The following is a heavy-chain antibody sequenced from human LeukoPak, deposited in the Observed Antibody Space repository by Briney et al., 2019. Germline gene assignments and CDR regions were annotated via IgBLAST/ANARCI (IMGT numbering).Heavy chain of an antibody. J-gene: IGHJ6*02. CDR1: GYTLGDYA. Sequence: PGGSLRLSCTASGYTLGDYAMAWVRQAPGKGLEWVGFMRNPDYGGTTEYAASVKGRFTISRDDSKSIAYLQMNSLKTEDTAVYYCTRWWKTGTFYGMDVWGQGTTVTVSS. V-gene: IGHV3-49*04. CDR2: MRNPDYGGTT. CDR3: TRWWKTGTFYGMDV. D-gene: IGHD1-7*01.